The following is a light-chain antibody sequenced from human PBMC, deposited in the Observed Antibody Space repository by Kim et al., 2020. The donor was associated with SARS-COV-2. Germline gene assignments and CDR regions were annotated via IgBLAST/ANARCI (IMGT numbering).Light chain of an antibody. Sequence: SYELTQPPSVSVAPGKTATITCGGNNIGSKSVHWYQQKPGQAPVLVIYYDSDRPSGIPERFSGSNSRNTATLPISRVEAGDEADYYCQVWNSRSDHPVFG. CDR1: NIGSKS. CDR3: QVWNSRSDHPV. CDR2: YDS. J-gene: IGLJ2*01. V-gene: IGLV3-21*04.